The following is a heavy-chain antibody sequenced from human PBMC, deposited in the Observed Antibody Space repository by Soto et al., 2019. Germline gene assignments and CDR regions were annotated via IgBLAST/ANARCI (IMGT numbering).Heavy chain of an antibody. D-gene: IGHD3-9*01. J-gene: IGHJ3*02. Sequence: PGGSLRLSCAASGFTFSSYAMSWVRQAPGKGLEWVSAISGSGGSTYYADPVKGRFTISRDNSKNTLYLQMNSLRAEDTAVYYCAKDMGAGLRYFDWSSQNAFDIWGQGTMVTVSS. CDR1: GFTFSSYA. V-gene: IGHV3-23*01. CDR2: ISGSGGST. CDR3: AKDMGAGLRYFDWSSQNAFDI.